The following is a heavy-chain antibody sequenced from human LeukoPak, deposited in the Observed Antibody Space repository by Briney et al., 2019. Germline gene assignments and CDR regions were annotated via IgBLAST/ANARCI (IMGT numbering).Heavy chain of an antibody. V-gene: IGHV3-33*01. D-gene: IGHD3-22*01. Sequence: GRSLRLSCAASGFTFNTYGMHWVRQAPGKGLEWVAVIWYDGSNKYYADSVRGRFTISRDNSKNTLYLQMNSLRAEDTAVYFCVRDSGEIPNTYYYDSSGYLHYWGPGTPVTVSS. CDR2: IWYDGSNK. J-gene: IGHJ4*02. CDR3: VRDSGEIPNTYYYDSSGYLHY. CDR1: GFTFNTYG.